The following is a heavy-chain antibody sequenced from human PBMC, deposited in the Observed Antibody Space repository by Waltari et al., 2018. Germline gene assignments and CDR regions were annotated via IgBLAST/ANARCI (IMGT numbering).Heavy chain of an antibody. J-gene: IGHJ4*02. V-gene: IGHV1-2*06. CDR1: GYPFTGYY. Sequence: QVQLVQSGAEVKKPGASVKVSCRASGYPFTGYYMPWVRQAPGQGLEWMGRINPNSGGTNYAQKFQGRVTMTRDTSISTAYMELSRLRSDDTAVYYCARDSGYDYWGPSSNWGQGTLVTVSS. CDR2: INPNSGGT. D-gene: IGHD5-12*01. CDR3: ARDSGYDYWGPSSN.